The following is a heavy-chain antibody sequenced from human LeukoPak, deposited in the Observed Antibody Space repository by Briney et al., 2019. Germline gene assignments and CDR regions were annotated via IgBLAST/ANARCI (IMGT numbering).Heavy chain of an antibody. Sequence: SVKVSCKASGGTFSSYAISWVRQAPGQGLEWMGRIIPILGIANYAQKFQGRVTITADKSTSTAYMELSSLRSEDTAVYYCARGAYDSSGSRGYFQHWGQGTLVTVSS. CDR3: ARGAYDSSGSRGYFQH. D-gene: IGHD3-22*01. V-gene: IGHV1-69*04. CDR2: IIPILGIA. J-gene: IGHJ1*01. CDR1: GGTFSSYA.